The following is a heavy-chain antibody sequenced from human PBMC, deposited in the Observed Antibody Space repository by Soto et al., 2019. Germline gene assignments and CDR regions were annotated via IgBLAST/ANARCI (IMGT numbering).Heavy chain of an antibody. Sequence: QVQLVESGGGVVQPGRSLRLSCAASGFTFSSYGMHWVRQAPGKGLEWVAVISYDGSNKYYADSVKGRFTISRDNSKNTLYLQMNSLRAEDTAVYYWGKGVGGVRGTIDYWGQGTLVTVSS. CDR2: ISYDGSNK. CDR1: GFTFSSYG. CDR3: GKGVGGVRGTIDY. J-gene: IGHJ4*02. V-gene: IGHV3-30*18. D-gene: IGHD1-1*01.